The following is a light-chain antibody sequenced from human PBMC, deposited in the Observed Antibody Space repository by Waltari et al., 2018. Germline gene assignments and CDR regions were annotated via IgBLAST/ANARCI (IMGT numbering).Light chain of an antibody. V-gene: IGLV7-43*01. J-gene: IGLJ3*02. CDR3: LLYYGGAQV. CDR2: STN. Sequence: QTVVTQEPSLTVSLGGTVTLTCASSTGAVTSGFYPSWFQQKPGQPPRELIYSTNNKHSWTPARFSGSLLGGKAALTLSGVQVEDEAEYYCLLYYGGAQVFGGGTKLTVL. CDR1: TGAVTSGFY.